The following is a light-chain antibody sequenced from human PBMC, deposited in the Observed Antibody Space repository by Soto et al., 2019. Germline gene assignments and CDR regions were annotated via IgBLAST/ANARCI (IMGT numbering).Light chain of an antibody. CDR3: QQCNNWPIT. Sequence: EIVMTQSPATLSVSPGERATLSCRASQSVSSNLAWYQQQPGQAPRLLIYGASTRATGIPARFSGSGSGTEFTLTISSLQSEDFAVYYCQQCNNWPITFGQGTRLEIK. J-gene: IGKJ5*01. V-gene: IGKV3-15*01. CDR1: QSVSSN. CDR2: GAS.